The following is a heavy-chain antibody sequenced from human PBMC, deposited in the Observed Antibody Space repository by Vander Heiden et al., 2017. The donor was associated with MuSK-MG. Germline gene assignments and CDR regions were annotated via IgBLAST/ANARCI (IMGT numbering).Heavy chain of an antibody. CDR2: IIPILGIA. CDR1: GGTFSSYA. Sequence: QVQLVQSVAEVKKPGSSVKVSCKASGGTFSSYAISWVRQAPGQGLEWMGGIIPILGIANYAQKVQGRVTITADESTSTAYMELRSMRSEETAVYYCARLSTADGANWFDPWGQGTMVTVYS. CDR3: ARLSTADGANWFDP. D-gene: IGHD4-17*01. J-gene: IGHJ5*02. V-gene: IGHV1-69*04.